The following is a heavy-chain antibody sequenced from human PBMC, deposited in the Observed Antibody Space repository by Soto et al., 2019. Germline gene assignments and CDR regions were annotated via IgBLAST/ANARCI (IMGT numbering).Heavy chain of an antibody. CDR2: INPTGGAT. Sequence: SSVKVSCKASGYTFTRYYMHWVRQAPGQGLEWMGIINPTGGATTYAQKFQGRVTMTRDTSTSTVYMKLSSLRSDDTAMYYCARGEAIAIYGMAVSGQRTTVTVSS. V-gene: IGHV1-46*01. CDR1: GYTFTRYY. J-gene: IGHJ6*02. CDR3: ARGEAIAIYGMAV.